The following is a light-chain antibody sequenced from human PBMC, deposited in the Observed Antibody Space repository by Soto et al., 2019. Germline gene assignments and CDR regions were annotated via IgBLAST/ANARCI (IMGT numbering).Light chain of an antibody. J-gene: IGLJ3*02. V-gene: IGLV1-36*01. Sequence: QSALTQPPSVSEAPRQRVTISCSGSSSNIGNNAVNWYQQLPGKAPKLLIYSDDLLPSGVSDRFSGSRSGTSASLAISGLQSEDEADYYCAAWDDSLNGRVFGGGTKVTVL. CDR3: AAWDDSLNGRV. CDR2: SDD. CDR1: SSNIGNNA.